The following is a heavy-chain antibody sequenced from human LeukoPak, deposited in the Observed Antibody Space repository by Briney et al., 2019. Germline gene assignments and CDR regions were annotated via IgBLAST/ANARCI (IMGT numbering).Heavy chain of an antibody. CDR2: ISGSGGST. V-gene: IGHV3-23*01. D-gene: IGHD2-15*01. CDR3: AREWLLRRHAFDI. J-gene: IGHJ3*02. Sequence: HPGGSLRLSCAASGFTFSSYGMSWVRQAPGKGLEWVSAISGSGGSTYYADSVKGRFTISRDNSKNTLYLQMNSLRAEDTAVYYCAREWLLRRHAFDIWGQGTMVTVSS. CDR1: GFTFSSYG.